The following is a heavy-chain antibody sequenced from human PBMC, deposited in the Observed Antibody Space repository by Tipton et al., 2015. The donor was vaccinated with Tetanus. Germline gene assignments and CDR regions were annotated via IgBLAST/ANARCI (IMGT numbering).Heavy chain of an antibody. V-gene: IGHV4-39*02. Sequence: TLSLTCSLSGGSISNSEYCWAWIRQPPGKGLEWIGSVFDSGTSYYNPSLKSRVTISVDTSENHFSLRLSSVTAAETAVYYCAEGRRFCSSNSCHEYYFDSWGRGTLVTVSS. CDR1: GGSISNSEYC. J-gene: IGHJ4*02. CDR3: AEGRRFCSSNSCHEYYFDS. D-gene: IGHD2-2*01. CDR2: VFDSGTS.